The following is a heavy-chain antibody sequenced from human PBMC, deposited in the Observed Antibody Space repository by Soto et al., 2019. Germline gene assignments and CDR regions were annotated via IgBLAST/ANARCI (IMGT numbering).Heavy chain of an antibody. V-gene: IGHV3-33*01. D-gene: IGHD6-19*01. CDR2: IWYDGSNK. CDR1: GFTFSSYG. J-gene: IGHJ3*02. Sequence: GGSLRLSCAASGFTFSSYGMHWVRQAPGKGLEWVAVIWYDGSNKYYADSVKGRFTISRDNSKNTLYLQMNSLRAEDTAVYYCARGGSADAFDIWGQGTMVTVSS. CDR3: ARGGSADAFDI.